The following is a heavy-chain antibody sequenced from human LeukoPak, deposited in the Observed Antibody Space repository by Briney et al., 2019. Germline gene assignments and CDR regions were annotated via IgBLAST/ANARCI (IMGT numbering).Heavy chain of an antibody. J-gene: IGHJ4*02. CDR1: GGSISSGGDY. D-gene: IGHD3-10*01. V-gene: IGHV4-31*03. CDR2: IYYSGSA. CDR3: ARATPDGSGRLTAAY. Sequence: SHTLSLTCTVSGGSISSGGDYWSWIPQHPGKGLEWIGYIYYSGSAYYNPSLKSRVTISVATSKTQYSLKLRSVTAADTAVYYCARATPDGSGRLTAAYWGQGPLVPVSS.